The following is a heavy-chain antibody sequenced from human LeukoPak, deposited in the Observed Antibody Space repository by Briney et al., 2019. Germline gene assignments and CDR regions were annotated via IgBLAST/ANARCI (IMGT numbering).Heavy chain of an antibody. D-gene: IGHD6-13*01. CDR3: ARKGDGGIAAASNWFDP. CDR1: GDSISSGFHY. Sequence: SETLSLTCTVSGDSISSGFHYWAWIRQPPGKGLEWIGAIYYNGITYNNPSLKSRVTISVDTSKNQFSLKLSSVTAADTAVYYCARKGDGGIAAASNWFDPWGQGTLVTVSS. V-gene: IGHV4-39*01. J-gene: IGHJ5*02. CDR2: IYYNGIT.